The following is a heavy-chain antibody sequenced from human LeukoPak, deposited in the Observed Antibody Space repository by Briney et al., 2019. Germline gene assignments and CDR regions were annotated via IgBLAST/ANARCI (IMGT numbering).Heavy chain of an antibody. CDR3: ARDGYSSGPGAD. CDR2: INQDGSEK. Sequence: GGSLRLSCAVSGFSISNYWMSGVRHIPGKVLEWVANINQDGSEKYYVDSVKGRFTISRDNAKNSLYLQMNSLRAEDTAVYYCARDGYSSGPGADWGQGTLVTVSS. D-gene: IGHD6-19*01. V-gene: IGHV3-7*04. CDR1: GFSISNYW. J-gene: IGHJ4*02.